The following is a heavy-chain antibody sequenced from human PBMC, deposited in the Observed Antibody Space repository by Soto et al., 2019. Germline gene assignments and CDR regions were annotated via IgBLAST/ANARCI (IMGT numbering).Heavy chain of an antibody. CDR1: TEYLRCYG. CDR3: ARGRYSDSSCFYDAFDL. Sequence: PSETLSRTKTFYTEYLRCYGGIWIGVPSREGVGWIGQIKQRGSTNYSPSLKGRVTVSVDTANNQFSLKLHSVTAADTAVYYCARGRYSDSSCFYDAFDLWGQGSMV. D-gene: IGHD3-22*01. V-gene: IGHV4-34*01. CDR2: IKQRGST. J-gene: IGHJ3*01.